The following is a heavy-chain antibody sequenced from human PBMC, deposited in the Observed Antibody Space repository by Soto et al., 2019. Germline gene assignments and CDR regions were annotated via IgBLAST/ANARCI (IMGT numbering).Heavy chain of an antibody. V-gene: IGHV2-5*02. CDR1: GFSLTTRPVG. CDR2: IYWDDDK. Sequence: QITLRESGPTRVKPTQTLTLTCTFSGFSLTTRPVGVAWIRQPPGKALEWLAVIYWDDDKRYSPSLKSRLTIAKDTSKNQVVLTMAYMDPVDTATYFCAHRGDRNGNWDQGYLDHWGHGTLVTVSS. J-gene: IGHJ4*01. CDR3: AHRGDRNGNWDQGYLDH. D-gene: IGHD5-18*01.